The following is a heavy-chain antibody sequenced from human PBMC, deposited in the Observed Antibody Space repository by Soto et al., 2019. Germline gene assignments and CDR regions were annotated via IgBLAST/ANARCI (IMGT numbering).Heavy chain of an antibody. V-gene: IGHV3-23*01. J-gene: IGHJ4*02. CDR2: ISGSDDST. D-gene: IGHD6-13*01. CDR1: GFSFSNYA. CDR3: ARDRERDAWYEDY. Sequence: EVQLLESGGDLVQPGGSLRLSCVASGFSFSNYAMSWVRQVPGKGLEWVSVISGSDDSTYYADSVKGRFTISRDNSKSTLYLQMNSLRAEDTAIYYCARDRERDAWYEDYWGQGTLVTVSS.